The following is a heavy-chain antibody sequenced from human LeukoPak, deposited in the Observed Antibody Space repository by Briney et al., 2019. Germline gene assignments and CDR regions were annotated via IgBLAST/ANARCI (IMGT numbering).Heavy chain of an antibody. CDR3: AKTKQVGAHPDI. Sequence: PSQTLSLTCAVSGGSISSGGYSWSWIRQPPGKGLEWIGYIYHSGSTYYNPSLKSRVTISVDRSKNQFSLKLSSVTAADTAVYYCAKTKQVGAHPDIWGQGTMVTVSS. CDR2: IYHSGST. D-gene: IGHD1-26*01. V-gene: IGHV4-30-2*01. CDR1: GGSISSGGYS. J-gene: IGHJ3*02.